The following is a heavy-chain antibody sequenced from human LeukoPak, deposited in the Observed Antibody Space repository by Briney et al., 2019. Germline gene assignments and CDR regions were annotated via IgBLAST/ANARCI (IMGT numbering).Heavy chain of an antibody. CDR2: INSDGSST. D-gene: IGHD3-10*01. V-gene: IGHV3-74*01. CDR1: VFTFSSYW. Sequence: GGSLRLSCAASVFTFSSYWMHWVRQAPGKGLVWVSRINSDGSSTSYADSVKGRFTISRDNAKNTLYLQMNSLRAEDTAVYYCARDDGSGSYDYWGQGTLVTVSS. CDR3: ARDDGSGSYDY. J-gene: IGHJ4*02.